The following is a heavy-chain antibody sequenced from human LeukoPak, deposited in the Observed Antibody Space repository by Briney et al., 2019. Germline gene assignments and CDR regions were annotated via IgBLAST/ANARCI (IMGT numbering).Heavy chain of an antibody. CDR1: GYSISSGYY. D-gene: IGHD3/OR15-3a*01. J-gene: IGHJ6*03. CDR2: IYHSGST. V-gene: IGHV4-38-2*01. CDR3: ARAGLTIYYYYYMDV. Sequence: PSETLSLTCAVSGYSISSGYYWGWIRQPPGNGLEWIGSIYHSGSTYYNPSLKSRVTISVDTSKNQFSLKLSSVTAADTAVYYCARAGLTIYYYYYMDVWGKGTTVTVSS.